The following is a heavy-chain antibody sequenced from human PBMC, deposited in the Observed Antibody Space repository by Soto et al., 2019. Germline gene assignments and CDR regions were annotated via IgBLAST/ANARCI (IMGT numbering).Heavy chain of an antibody. CDR3: ARARAPYYYYYMDV. CDR2: ISAYNGNT. Sequence: ASVKVSCKASGYTFTSYGISWVRQAPGQGLEWKGWISAYNGNTNYAQKLQGRVTMTTDTSTSTAYMELRSLRSDDTAVYYCARARAPYYYYYMDVWGKGTTVTVSS. J-gene: IGHJ6*03. D-gene: IGHD3-10*01. V-gene: IGHV1-18*01. CDR1: GYTFTSYG.